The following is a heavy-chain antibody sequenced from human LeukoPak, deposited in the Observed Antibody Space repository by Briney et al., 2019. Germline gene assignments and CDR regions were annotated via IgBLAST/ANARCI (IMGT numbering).Heavy chain of an antibody. CDR2: ISAYNGNT. Sequence: ASGKVSCKASGYTFTSYGISWVRQAPGQGLEWMGWISAYNGNTNYAQKLQGRVTMTTDTSTSTAYMELRSLRSDDTAVYYRARDRSLELLWFGEASDYWGQGTLVTVSS. D-gene: IGHD3-10*01. CDR1: GYTFTSYG. V-gene: IGHV1-18*01. CDR3: ARDRSLELLWFGEASDY. J-gene: IGHJ4*02.